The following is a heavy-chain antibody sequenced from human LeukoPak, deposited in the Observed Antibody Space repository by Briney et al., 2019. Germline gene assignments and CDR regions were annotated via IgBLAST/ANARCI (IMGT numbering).Heavy chain of an antibody. D-gene: IGHD3-22*01. CDR1: GGSFSGYY. V-gene: IGHV4-34*01. CDR3: ARGTPHYYDSSGYYYFWYFDL. Sequence: PSETLSLTCAVYGGSFSGYYWSWIRQPPGKGLEWIGEINHSGSTNYNPSLKSRVTISVDTSNNQFSLKLSSVTAADTAVYYCARGTPHYYDSSGYYYFWYFDLWGRGTLVTVSS. J-gene: IGHJ2*01. CDR2: INHSGST.